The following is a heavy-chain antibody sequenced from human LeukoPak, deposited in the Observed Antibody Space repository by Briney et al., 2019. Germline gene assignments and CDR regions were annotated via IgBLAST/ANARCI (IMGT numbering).Heavy chain of an antibody. V-gene: IGHV4-30-4*01. CDR2: IYYSGST. Sequence: SETLSLTCTVSGGSISSGDYYWSWIRQPPGKDLEWIGYIYYSGSTYYNPSLKSRVTISVDTSKNQFSLKLSSVTAADTAVYYCAREDSNYWYFDLWGRGTLVTVSS. J-gene: IGHJ2*01. CDR3: AREDSNYWYFDL. D-gene: IGHD4-11*01. CDR1: GGSISSGDYY.